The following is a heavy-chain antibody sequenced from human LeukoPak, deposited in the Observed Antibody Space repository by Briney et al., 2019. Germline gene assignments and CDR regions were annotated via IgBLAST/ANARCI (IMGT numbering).Heavy chain of an antibody. CDR2: ISTSGSST. V-gene: IGHV3-23*01. D-gene: IGHD5-24*01. J-gene: IGHJ4*02. CDR1: GFTFSSYA. CDR3: AIPGPSDGRFDH. Sequence: PGGSLRLSCAASGFTFSSYAMSWVRQAPVQGLEWVSAISTSGSSTYYADSVKGRFTISRDNSKTTLHLQMTSLGVEDTAVYYCAIPGPSDGRFDHWGQGTLVTVPS.